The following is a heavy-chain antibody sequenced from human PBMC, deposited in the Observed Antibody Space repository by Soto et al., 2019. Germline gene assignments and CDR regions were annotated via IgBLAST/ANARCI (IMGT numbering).Heavy chain of an antibody. V-gene: IGHV4-59*08. CDR2: IYYRGNT. J-gene: IGHJ2*01. Sequence: QVQLQESGPGLVKPSETLSLTCTVSGGSVTTYYWSWIRLPPGKGLEWIGHIYYRGNTDYSPSLKSRLNMSIDTSTNDFSLKLSSVTAADTAVYYCAIRMAVACRGGPYYYFDLWGRGTLLTVSS. CDR3: AIRMAVACRGGPYYYFDL. CDR1: GGSVTTYY. D-gene: IGHD2-15*01.